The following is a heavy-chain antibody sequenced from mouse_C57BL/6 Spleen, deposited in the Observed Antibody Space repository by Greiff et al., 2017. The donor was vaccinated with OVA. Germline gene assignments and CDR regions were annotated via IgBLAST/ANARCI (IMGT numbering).Heavy chain of an antibody. Sequence: VQLQQPGAELVMPGASVKLSCKASGYTFTSYWMHWVKQRPGQGLEWIGEIDPSDSYTNYNQKFKGKSTLTVDKSSSTAYMQLSSLTSEDSAVYYCARKRGYDYYFDYWGQVTTLTVSS. CDR3: ARKRGYDYYFDY. J-gene: IGHJ2*01. D-gene: IGHD2-4*01. CDR2: IDPSDSYT. V-gene: IGHV1-69*01. CDR1: GYTFTSYW.